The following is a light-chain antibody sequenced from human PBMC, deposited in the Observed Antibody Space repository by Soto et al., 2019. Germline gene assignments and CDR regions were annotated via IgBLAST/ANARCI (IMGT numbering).Light chain of an antibody. Sequence: EIVMTQSPATLSVSPGERATLSCRASQSVSSNLAWYQQKPGQAPRLLIYGASTRATGIPARFSGSGSGTEFTLTIRRLQSEDFAVYYCQQYNTWPPWTFGQGTKVEIK. CDR3: QQYNTWPPWT. CDR1: QSVSSN. V-gene: IGKV3-15*01. J-gene: IGKJ1*01. CDR2: GAS.